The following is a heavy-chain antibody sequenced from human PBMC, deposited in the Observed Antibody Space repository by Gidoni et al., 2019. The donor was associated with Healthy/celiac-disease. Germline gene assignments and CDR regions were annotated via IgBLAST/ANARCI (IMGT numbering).Heavy chain of an antibody. J-gene: IGHJ6*02. D-gene: IGHD6-13*01. CDR3: AKQQLEFYYYYGMDV. Sequence: EVQLVESGGGLVKPGGSLRLSCAASGFTFSRYSMNWVRQAPGKGLEWVSSISSSSSYIYYADSVKGRFTISRDNAKNSLYLQMNSLRAEDTAVYYCAKQQLEFYYYYGMDVWGQGTTVTVSS. V-gene: IGHV3-21*01. CDR2: ISSSSSYI. CDR1: GFTFSRYS.